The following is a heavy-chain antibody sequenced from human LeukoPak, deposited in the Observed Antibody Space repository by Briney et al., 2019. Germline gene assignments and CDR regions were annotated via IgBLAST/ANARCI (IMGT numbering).Heavy chain of an antibody. J-gene: IGHJ4*02. CDR3: AKDPHAIVATASEGDY. Sequence: PGGSLRLSCAASGFTFSIYAMSWVRQVPGKGPEWVSAISGSGGSTYYADSVKGRFTISRDNSKNTLYLQMNSLRAEDTAVYYCAKDPHAIVATASEGDYWGQGTLVTVSS. CDR1: GFTFSIYA. CDR2: ISGSGGST. D-gene: IGHD5-12*01. V-gene: IGHV3-23*01.